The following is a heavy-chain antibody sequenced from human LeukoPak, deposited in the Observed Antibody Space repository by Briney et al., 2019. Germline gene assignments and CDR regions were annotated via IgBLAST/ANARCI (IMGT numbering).Heavy chain of an antibody. D-gene: IGHD4-17*01. CDR1: GGSISRGGYY. CDR3: ARSGTVTTWNY. CDR2: IYYSGTT. V-gene: IGHV4-31*03. J-gene: IGHJ4*02. Sequence: PSETLSLTCTVSGGSISRGGYYWSWIRQHPGKGLEWIGCIYYSGTTYYHPSLTSRVAISVDTSKNQFSLKLSSVTAADTAVYYCARSGTVTTWNYWGQGTLVTVSS.